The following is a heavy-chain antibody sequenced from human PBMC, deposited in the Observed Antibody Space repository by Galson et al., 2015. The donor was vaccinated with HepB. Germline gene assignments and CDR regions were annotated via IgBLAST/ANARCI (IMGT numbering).Heavy chain of an antibody. CDR2: ISYDGSDK. V-gene: IGHV3-30*04. J-gene: IGHJ4*02. CDR1: GFTFRNYA. Sequence: SLRLSCAASGFTFRNYAMHWVRQAPGKGLEWVAFISYDGSDKFYADSVKGRFTSSRDNSKNTLYLQMNSLRAEDTAVYYCAPVVGFDYWGQGTLVTVSS. CDR3: APVVGFDY. D-gene: IGHD2-15*01.